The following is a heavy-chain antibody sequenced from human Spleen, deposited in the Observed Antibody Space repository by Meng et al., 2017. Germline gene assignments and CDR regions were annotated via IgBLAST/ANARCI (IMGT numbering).Heavy chain of an antibody. J-gene: IGHJ4*02. V-gene: IGHV3-30*03. CDR2: ISYDGSNK. D-gene: IGHD2/OR15-2a*01. CDR3: GRGYYITVPDY. Sequence: AVISYDGSNKYYADSVKGRFTISRDNSKNTLNLQLNSLRAEDMAVYYCGRGYYITVPDYWGQGTLVTVSS.